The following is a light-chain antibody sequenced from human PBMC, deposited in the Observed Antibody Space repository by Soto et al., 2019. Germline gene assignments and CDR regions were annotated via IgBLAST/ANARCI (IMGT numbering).Light chain of an antibody. V-gene: IGLV2-14*01. CDR2: DVT. CDR3: SSYTSTSTYV. Sequence: QSALTQPASVSGSPGQSITISCTGTSRDVGGNNYVSWYQQHPGKAPKLMIYDVTNRPSGVSNRFSGSKSGNTASLTISGLQDEDEADYHCSSYTSTSTYVFGTGTKVTVL. CDR1: SRDVGGNNY. J-gene: IGLJ1*01.